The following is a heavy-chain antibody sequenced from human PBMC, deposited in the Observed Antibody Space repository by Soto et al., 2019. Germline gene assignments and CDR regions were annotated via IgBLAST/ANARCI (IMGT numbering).Heavy chain of an antibody. CDR3: ARTGVTPDFFDY. V-gene: IGHV3-53*02. D-gene: IGHD2-21*02. Sequence: EVQLVETGGGLIQPGGSLRLSCAASGFSVRTNYMSWVRQAPGKGLEWVSVFESGGSIYYADSVKARFIISRDYAKNTVYLQMNSLRAADTAVYCCARTGVTPDFFDYWGQGTLVTVSS. CDR1: GFSVRTNY. J-gene: IGHJ4*02. CDR2: FESGGSI.